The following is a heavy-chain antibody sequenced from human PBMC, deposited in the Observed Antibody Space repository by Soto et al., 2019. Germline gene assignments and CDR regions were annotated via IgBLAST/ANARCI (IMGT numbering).Heavy chain of an antibody. CDR3: VKDAHYYDFWSGRDY. V-gene: IGHV3-64D*08. J-gene: IGHJ4*02. CDR1: GFTFSSYA. Sequence: GGSLRLSCSASGFTFSSYAMHWVRQAPGKGLEYVSAISSNGGSTYYADSGKGRFTISRDNSKNTLYLQMSSLRAEDTAVYYCVKDAHYYDFWSGRDYWGQGTLVTVSS. D-gene: IGHD3-3*01. CDR2: ISSNGGST.